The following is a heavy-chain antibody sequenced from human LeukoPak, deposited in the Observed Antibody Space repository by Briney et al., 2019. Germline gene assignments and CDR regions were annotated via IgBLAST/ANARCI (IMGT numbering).Heavy chain of an antibody. CDR1: GYTFTSYA. D-gene: IGHD2-2*01. CDR2: MNPNSGNT. V-gene: IGHV1-8*02. Sequence: ASVKVSCKASGYTFTSYAMNWVRQATGQGLEWMGWMNPNSGNTGYAQKFQGRVTMTRNTSISTAYMELSSLRSEDTAVYYCARATLEYCSSTSCPDYYYMDVWGKGTTVTISS. CDR3: ARATLEYCSSTSCPDYYYMDV. J-gene: IGHJ6*03.